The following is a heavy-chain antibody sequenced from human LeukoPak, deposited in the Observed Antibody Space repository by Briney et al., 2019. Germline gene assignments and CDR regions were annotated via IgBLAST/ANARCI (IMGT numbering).Heavy chain of an antibody. V-gene: IGHV3-74*01. CDR1: GFTFTTYW. CDR3: FREGGD. CDR2: INIDERIT. D-gene: IGHD3-10*01. J-gene: IGHJ4*02. Sequence: GGSLRLSCAASGFTFTTYWMHWVRQAPGKGLVWVSYINIDERITGYADSVKGRFTISRDNGKNTLYLQMNSLRVEDTAIYYCFREGGDWGQGTLVTVSS.